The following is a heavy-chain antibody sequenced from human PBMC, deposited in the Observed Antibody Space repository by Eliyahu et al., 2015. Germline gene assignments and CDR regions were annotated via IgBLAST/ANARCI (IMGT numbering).Heavy chain of an antibody. D-gene: IGHD3-3*01. V-gene: IGHV1-2*02. CDR3: ARDGLWSNNWFDP. CDR1: XXTFTDFY. Sequence: QVQLVQSGAEVKKPGASVXVSCKAXXXTFTDFYIHWVRQAPGQGLEWMGWINPNSGDTTYERQFQGRVTMTRDTSTRSAYMELSSLTSDDTAVYYCARDGLWSNNWFDPWGQGTLVTVSS. CDR2: INPNSGDT. J-gene: IGHJ5*02.